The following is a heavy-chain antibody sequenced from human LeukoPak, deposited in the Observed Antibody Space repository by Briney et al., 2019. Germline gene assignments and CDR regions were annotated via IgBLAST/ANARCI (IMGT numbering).Heavy chain of an antibody. V-gene: IGHV6-1*01. J-gene: IGHJ5*02. CDR3: ARDKSLYSSSWYVNWFDP. CDR1: GDSVSSNSAA. CDR2: TYYRSKWYN. Sequence: SQTLSLTCAISGDSVSSNSAAWNWIRQSPSRGLEWLGRTYYRSKWYNDYAVSVNSRITINPDTSKNQFSLQLNSVTPEDTAVYYCARDKSLYSSSWYVNWFDPWGQGTLVTVSS. D-gene: IGHD6-13*01.